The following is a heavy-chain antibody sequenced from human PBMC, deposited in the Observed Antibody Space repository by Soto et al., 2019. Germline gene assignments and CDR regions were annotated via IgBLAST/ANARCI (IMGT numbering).Heavy chain of an antibody. Sequence: QVQPVQSGAEVKKPVASVKVSCKASGYTFTNYIINWLRQAPGQGLEWMGWISAYNGNTKYAQKLQGIVTITTDRSASKASMELRGLRSDDTAVYYCARDTPPPDFWGQGTVV. CDR3: ARDTPPPDF. V-gene: IGHV1-18*01. CDR2: ISAYNGNT. CDR1: GYTFTNYI. J-gene: IGHJ4*02.